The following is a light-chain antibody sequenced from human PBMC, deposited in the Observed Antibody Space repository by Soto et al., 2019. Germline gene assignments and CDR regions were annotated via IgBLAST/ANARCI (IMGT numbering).Light chain of an antibody. V-gene: IGKV4-1*01. CDR3: QQYYDLLT. CDR1: QSVLYSSNNKDT. CDR2: WAS. J-gene: IGKJ4*01. Sequence: DIVMTQSPDSLAVSLGERATINCRSSQSVLYSSNNKDTIAWYQQKPGQPPRLLIYWASTRESGVPDRFSGSGSGTDFTLTISRLQAEDVAVYYCQQYYDLLTFGGGTKVEIK.